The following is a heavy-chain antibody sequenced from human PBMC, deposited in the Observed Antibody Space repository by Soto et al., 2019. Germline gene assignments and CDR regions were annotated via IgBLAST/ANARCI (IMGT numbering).Heavy chain of an antibody. CDR3: ARDLRGVAYNFISDAFDI. J-gene: IGHJ3*02. D-gene: IGHD3-10*01. CDR1: GFTFSDYY. V-gene: IGHV3-11*01. CDR2: ISSSGSTI. Sequence: GGSLRLSCAASGFTFSDYYMSWIRQAPGKGLEWVSYISSSGSTIYYADSVKGRFTISRDNAKNSLYLQMNSLRAEDTAVYYCARDLRGVAYNFISDAFDIWGQGTMVTVSS.